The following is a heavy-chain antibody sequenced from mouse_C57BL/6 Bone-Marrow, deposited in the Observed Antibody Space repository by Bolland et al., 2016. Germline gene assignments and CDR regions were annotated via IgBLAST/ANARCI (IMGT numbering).Heavy chain of an antibody. CDR2: SGSGST. Sequence: SGSGSTNYNEKFKSKATLTVDTSSSTAYMQLSSLTSEDSAVYYCRTYGNYVEAMDYWGQGTS. D-gene: IGHD2-1*01. J-gene: IGHJ4*01. CDR3: RTYGNYVEAMDY. V-gene: IGHV1-55*01.